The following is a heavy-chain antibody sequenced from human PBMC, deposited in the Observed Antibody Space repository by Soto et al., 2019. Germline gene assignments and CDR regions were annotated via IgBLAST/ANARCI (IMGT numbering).Heavy chain of an antibody. J-gene: IGHJ3*02. V-gene: IGHV5-51*01. CDR2: IYPGDSDT. CDR3: ATTRYCSGGRESTDFDI. CDR1: GYSFTSYW. D-gene: IGHD2-15*01. Sequence: SLKISCKGSGYSFTSYWIGWVRQMPGKGLEWMGIIYPGDSDTRYSPSFQGQVTISADKSISTAYLQWSSLKASDTAMYYCATTRYCSGGRESTDFDILGQETIVPVS.